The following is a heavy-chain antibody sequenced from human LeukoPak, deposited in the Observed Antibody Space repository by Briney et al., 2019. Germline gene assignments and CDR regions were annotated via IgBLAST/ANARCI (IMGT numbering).Heavy chain of an antibody. CDR3: ARDRGSPQYCSSTSCYEGSFDY. Sequence: ASVKVSCKASGYTFTSYGISWVRQAPGQGLEWMGWISAYNGNTNYAQKFQGRVTMTRDMSTSTDYMELSSLRAEDMAVYYCARDRGSPQYCSSTSCYEGSFDYWGQGTLVTVSS. CDR1: GYTFTSYG. J-gene: IGHJ4*02. V-gene: IGHV1-18*03. D-gene: IGHD2-2*01. CDR2: ISAYNGNT.